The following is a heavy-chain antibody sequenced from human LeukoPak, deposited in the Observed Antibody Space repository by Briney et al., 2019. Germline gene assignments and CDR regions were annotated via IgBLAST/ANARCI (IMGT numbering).Heavy chain of an antibody. Sequence: PSETLSLTCTVSGGSISSYYWSWIRQPPGKGLEWIGYIYYSGSTNYNPSLKSRVTISVDTSKNQFSLKLSSVTAADTAVYYCARGFGELLPPYYYYGTDVWGKGTTVTVSS. CDR3: ARGFGELLPPYYYYGTDV. D-gene: IGHD3-10*01. V-gene: IGHV4-59*01. J-gene: IGHJ6*04. CDR1: GGSISSYY. CDR2: IYYSGST.